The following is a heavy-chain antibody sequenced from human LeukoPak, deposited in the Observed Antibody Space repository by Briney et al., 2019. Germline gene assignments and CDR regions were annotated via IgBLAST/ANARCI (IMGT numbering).Heavy chain of an antibody. V-gene: IGHV3-21*01. J-gene: IGHJ6*03. D-gene: IGHD2-2*02. CDR1: GFTFSSYS. Sequence: GGSLRLSCAASGFTFSSYSMNWVRQAPGKGLEWVSSISSSSSYIYYADSVKGRFTISRDNAKNSLYLQMNSLRAEDTAVYYCASGYCSSTSCYISVYYMDVWGKGTTVTVSS. CDR2: ISSSSSYI. CDR3: ASGYCSSTSCYISVYYMDV.